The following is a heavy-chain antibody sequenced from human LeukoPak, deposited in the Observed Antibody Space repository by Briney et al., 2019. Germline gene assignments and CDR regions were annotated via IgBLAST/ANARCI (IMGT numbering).Heavy chain of an antibody. Sequence: ASVKVSCKASGYTFTSYYMHWVRQAPGQGLEWMGIINPSGGSTSYAQKFQGRVTMTRDTSTSTVYMELSSLRSEDTAVYYCARDRHRYYYMDVWGKGTTVTISS. CDR3: ARDRHRYYYMDV. V-gene: IGHV1-46*01. J-gene: IGHJ6*03. CDR2: INPSGGST. CDR1: GYTFTSYY. D-gene: IGHD6-6*01.